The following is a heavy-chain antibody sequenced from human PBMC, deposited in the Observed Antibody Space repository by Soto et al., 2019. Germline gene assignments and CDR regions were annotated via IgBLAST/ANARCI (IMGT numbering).Heavy chain of an antibody. J-gene: IGHJ4*02. CDR2: LNPNGTFT. CDR1: GFTFSGYW. V-gene: IGHV3-74*01. D-gene: IGHD2-2*01. Sequence: EVQLVESGGGLVQPGGSLRLSCAGSGFTFSGYWMHWVRQAPGKGPVWVSRLNPNGTFTTNADSVKGRFTISRDNAKNTGYLQMNSLRADDTAVDYCARGGTSTTCWGVFYNWGQGTLVSVSS. CDR3: ARGGTSTTCWGVFYN.